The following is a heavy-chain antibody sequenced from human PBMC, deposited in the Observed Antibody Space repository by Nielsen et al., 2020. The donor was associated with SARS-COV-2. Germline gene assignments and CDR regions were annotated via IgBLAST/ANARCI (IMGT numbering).Heavy chain of an antibody. CDR1: GGSISSDGYS. Sequence: SETLSLTCAVSGGSISSDGYSWSWIRQPPGKGLECIGYIYHSGRTYYNPSLKSRVTISVDRSKNQFSLKLSSVTAADTAVYYCARGGRITFGGADDAFDIWGQGTMVTVSS. V-gene: IGHV4-30-2*01. J-gene: IGHJ3*02. CDR3: ARGGRITFGGADDAFDI. CDR2: IYHSGRT. D-gene: IGHD3-16*01.